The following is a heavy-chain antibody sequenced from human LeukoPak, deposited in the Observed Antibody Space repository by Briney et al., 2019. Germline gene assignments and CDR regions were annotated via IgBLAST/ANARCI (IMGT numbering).Heavy chain of an antibody. CDR1: GYTLTELS. CDR2: FDPEDGET. D-gene: IGHD3-10*01. V-gene: IGHV1-24*01. CDR3: AIPHYYGSGSYYNFDY. Sequence: GASVKVSCKVSGYTLTELSMHWVRQAPGKGLEWMGGFDPEDGETIYARKFQGRVTMTEDTSTDTAYMELSSLRSEDKAVYYCAIPHYYGSGSYYNFDYWGQGTLVTVSS. J-gene: IGHJ4*02.